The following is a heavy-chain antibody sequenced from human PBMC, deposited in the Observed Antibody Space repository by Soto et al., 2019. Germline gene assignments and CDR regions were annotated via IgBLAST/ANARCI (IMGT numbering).Heavy chain of an antibody. J-gene: IGHJ5*02. CDR3: ARGQNYYGSGSENWFDP. V-gene: IGHV4-31*03. D-gene: IGHD3-10*01. Sequence: PSETLSLTCTVSGGSISSGGYYWSWIRQHPGKGLEWIGYIYYSGSTYYNPSLKSRVTISVDTSKNQFSLKLSSVTAADTAVYYCARGQNYYGSGSENWFDPWGQGTLVTVSS. CDR1: GGSISSGGYY. CDR2: IYYSGST.